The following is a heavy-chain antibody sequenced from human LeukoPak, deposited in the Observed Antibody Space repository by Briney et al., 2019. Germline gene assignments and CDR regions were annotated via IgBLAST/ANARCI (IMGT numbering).Heavy chain of an antibody. Sequence: ASVKVSCKAFGYTFTSYDINWVRQATGQGLEWMGWMNPNSGNTGYAQKFQGRVTMTRNTSISTAYMELSSLRSEDTAVYYCAREIESTVTWYYYYYYMDVWGKGTTVTVSS. CDR1: GYTFTSYD. V-gene: IGHV1-8*01. J-gene: IGHJ6*03. CDR2: MNPNSGNT. CDR3: AREIESTVTWYYYYYYMDV. D-gene: IGHD4-11*01.